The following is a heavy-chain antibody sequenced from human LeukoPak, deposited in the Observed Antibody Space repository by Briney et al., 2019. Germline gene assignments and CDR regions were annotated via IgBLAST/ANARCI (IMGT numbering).Heavy chain of an antibody. CDR3: TTEWALAGNFY. Sequence: PGGSLRLSCAASGFTFSSYWMTWVRQAPGKGLEWVGRIKTKTDGGTADYAAPVKGRFTISRDDSKNTLYLQMNSLKSEDTAVYYCTTEWALAGNFYWGQGTLVTVSS. V-gene: IGHV3-15*01. CDR2: IKTKTDGGTA. CDR1: GFTFSSYW. D-gene: IGHD6-19*01. J-gene: IGHJ4*02.